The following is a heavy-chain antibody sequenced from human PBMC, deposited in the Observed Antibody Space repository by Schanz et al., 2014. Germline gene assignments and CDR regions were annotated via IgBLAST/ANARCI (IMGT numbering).Heavy chain of an antibody. CDR2: VYYSGST. Sequence: QVHLQESGPGLVKPSETLSLTCTVSGGSISNNYWGWIRQPPGKGLEWIGYVYYSGSTNYYPSLKSRVTISVDTSKNQFSLKLNSVTPADTAVYYCARGRGSDWNYGTLDYWGQGTLVTVSS. J-gene: IGHJ4*02. V-gene: IGHV4-59*01. D-gene: IGHD1-7*01. CDR1: GGSISNNY. CDR3: ARGRGSDWNYGTLDY.